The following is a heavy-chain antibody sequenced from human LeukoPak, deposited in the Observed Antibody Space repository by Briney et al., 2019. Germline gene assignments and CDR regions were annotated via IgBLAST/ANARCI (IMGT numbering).Heavy chain of an antibody. J-gene: IGHJ4*02. CDR1: GFPFSSFG. D-gene: IGHD3-22*01. CDR2: IWSNGRKK. V-gene: IGHV3-33*06. CDR3: AKVADYDHTSGLDY. Sequence: PGGSLRLSCAASGFPFSSFGMHWVRQAPGKGLEWVAVIWSNGRKKFYADSVKGRFTVSRDNAKNRLYLQMNSRRAEDRAGFFCAKVADYDHTSGLDYWGQGTPVTVSS.